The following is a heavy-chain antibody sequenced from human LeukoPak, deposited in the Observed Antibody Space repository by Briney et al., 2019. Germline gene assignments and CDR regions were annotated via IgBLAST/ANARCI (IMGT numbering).Heavy chain of an antibody. CDR1: GYTFTGYY. D-gene: IGHD2-2*01. CDR2: INPNSGGT. CDR3: ARDIVVVPAASDAFDI. V-gene: IGHV1-2*02. Sequence: ASVKVPCKASGYTFTGYYMHWVRQAPGQGLEWMGWINPNSGGTNYAQKFQGRVTMTRDTSISTAYMELSRLRSDDTAVYYCARDIVVVPAASDAFDIWGQGTMVTVSS. J-gene: IGHJ3*02.